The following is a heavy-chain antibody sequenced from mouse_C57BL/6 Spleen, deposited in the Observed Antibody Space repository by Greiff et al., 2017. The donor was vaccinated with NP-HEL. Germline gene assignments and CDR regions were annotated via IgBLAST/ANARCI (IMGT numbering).Heavy chain of an antibody. J-gene: IGHJ1*03. V-gene: IGHV1-54*01. CDR3: ARKNYYGSSVWYFDV. D-gene: IGHD1-1*01. CDR2: INPGSGGT. Sequence: VQVVESGAELVRPGTSVKVSCKASGYAFTNYLIEWVKQRPGQGLEWIGVINPGSGGTNYNEKFKGKATLTADKSSSTAYMQLSSLTSEDSAVYFCARKNYYGSSVWYFDVWGTGTTVTVSS. CDR1: GYAFTNYL.